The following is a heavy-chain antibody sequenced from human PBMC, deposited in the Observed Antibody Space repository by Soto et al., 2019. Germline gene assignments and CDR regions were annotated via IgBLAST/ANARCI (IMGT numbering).Heavy chain of an antibody. CDR2: IFSNDQK. CDR3: SRTTIAVAGTPFEY. Sequence: QVTLKESGPVLVKPTETLTLTCTVSGFSLSNTRMGVSWIRQPPGKALEWLAHIFSNDQKSYSTSLKSRLTTSKDTSKSQVVLTMTNMDPVDTATYYCSRTTIAVAGTPFEYWGQGTLVTVSS. D-gene: IGHD6-19*01. V-gene: IGHV2-26*01. CDR1: GFSLSNTRMG. J-gene: IGHJ4*02.